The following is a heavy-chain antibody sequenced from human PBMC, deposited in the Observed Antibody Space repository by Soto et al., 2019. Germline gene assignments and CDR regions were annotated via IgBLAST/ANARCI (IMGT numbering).Heavy chain of an antibody. J-gene: IGHJ3*02. Sequence: GESLKISCKGSGYSFTSYWISWVRQMPGKGLEWMGRIDPSDSYTNYSPSFQGHVTISADKSISTAYLQWSSLKASDTAMYYCARLGDYDILTGYGADDAFDIWGQGTMVTVSS. CDR3: ARLGDYDILTGYGADDAFDI. V-gene: IGHV5-10-1*01. D-gene: IGHD3-9*01. CDR2: IDPSDSYT. CDR1: GYSFTSYW.